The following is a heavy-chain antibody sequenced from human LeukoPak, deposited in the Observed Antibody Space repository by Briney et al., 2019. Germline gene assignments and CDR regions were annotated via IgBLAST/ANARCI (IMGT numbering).Heavy chain of an antibody. CDR2: IKQDGSEK. CDR3: ARAAVVVPAAKAGWYYYYYMDV. CDR1: GFTFSSYW. D-gene: IGHD2-2*01. Sequence: AGGSLSLSCAASGFTFSSYWMSWVRQAPGKGLEWVANIKQDGSEKYYVDSVKGRFTISRDNAKNSLYLQMNSLRAEDTAVYYCARAAVVVPAAKAGWYYYYYMDVSGKGTTVTASS. V-gene: IGHV3-7*01. J-gene: IGHJ6*03.